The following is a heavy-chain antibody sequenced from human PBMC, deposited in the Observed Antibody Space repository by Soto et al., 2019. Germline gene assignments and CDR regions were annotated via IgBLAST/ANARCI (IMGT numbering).Heavy chain of an antibody. CDR3: ARVSDIRGYSYGMDV. Sequence: QVQLQESGPGLVKPSETLSLTCTVSGGSISSYYWSWIRQPPGKGLEWIWYIYYSGSTNYNPSLKSRVTISVDTSKNQFSLKLSSVTAADTAVYYCARVSDIRGYSYGMDVWGQGTTVTVSS. D-gene: IGHD2-15*01. J-gene: IGHJ6*02. CDR1: GGSISSYY. CDR2: IYYSGST. V-gene: IGHV4-59*01.